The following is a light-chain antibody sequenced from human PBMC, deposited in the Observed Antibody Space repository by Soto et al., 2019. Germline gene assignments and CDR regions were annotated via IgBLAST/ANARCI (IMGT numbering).Light chain of an antibody. CDR2: GAS. J-gene: IGKJ5*01. Sequence: EIVWTQSPGTLSWSPGERATLSCRASQSVSSNLAWYQQKPGQAPRLLIYGASNRATGIPARFSGSGSGTDFTLTISSLEPEDFAVYYCQQRSNWPITFGQGTRLEI. V-gene: IGKV3-11*01. CDR1: QSVSSN. CDR3: QQRSNWPIT.